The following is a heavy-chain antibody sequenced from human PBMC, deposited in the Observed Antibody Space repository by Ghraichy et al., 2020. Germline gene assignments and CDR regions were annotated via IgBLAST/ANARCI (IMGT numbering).Heavy chain of an antibody. CDR3: VKGTYLAGTGHAPDI. J-gene: IGHJ3*02. CDR2: ISYDGNIQ. V-gene: IGHV3-30*14. CDR1: TFIFSNYA. Sequence: GGSLRLSCAASTFIFSNYAMHWVRQIPGEGLEWLAVISYDGNIQYYADSVKGRFTISRDNSNNTLYLEMTNLRTDDRAVYFCVKGTYLAGTGHAPDIWGQGTVVTVSS. D-gene: IGHD6-19*01.